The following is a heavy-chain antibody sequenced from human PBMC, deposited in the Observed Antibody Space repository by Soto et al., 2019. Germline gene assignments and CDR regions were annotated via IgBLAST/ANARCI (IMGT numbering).Heavy chain of an antibody. J-gene: IGHJ4*02. Sequence: WGSLILSCASYGFTFSSYAMHWVRQAPGKGLEWVAVISYDGSNKYYADSVKGRFTISRDNSKNTLYLQMNSLRAEDTAVYYCAAGRIGRVYWGQGTLVTVSS. CDR3: AAGRIGRVY. V-gene: IGHV3-30-3*01. CDR2: ISYDGSNK. CDR1: GFTFSSYA.